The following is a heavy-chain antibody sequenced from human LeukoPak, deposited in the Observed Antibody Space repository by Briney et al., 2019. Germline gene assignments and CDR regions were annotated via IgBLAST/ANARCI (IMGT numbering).Heavy chain of an antibody. CDR3: AKKIGGILVVVPAPHDY. Sequence: GGSLRLSCAASGFTFSSYAMNWVRQAPGKGLEWVSGISASAGSTYYADSVKGRFTISRDNSKDTLYLQMSSLRAEDTAIYYCAKKIGGILVVVPAPHDYWGQGTLVTDSS. CDR1: GFTFSSYA. J-gene: IGHJ4*02. D-gene: IGHD2-21*01. CDR2: ISASAGST. V-gene: IGHV3-23*01.